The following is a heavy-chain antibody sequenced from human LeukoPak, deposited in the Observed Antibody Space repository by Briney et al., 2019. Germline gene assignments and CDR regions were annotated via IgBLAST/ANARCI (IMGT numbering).Heavy chain of an antibody. D-gene: IGHD6-13*01. CDR1: GFTFSSYS. Sequence: PGGSLRLSCAASGFTFSSYSMNWVRQAPGKGLEWVSSISSSSSYIYYADSVKGRFTISRDNAKNSLYLQMNSLRAEDTAVYYCARDRGGSSQPDYWGQGTLVTVSS. CDR2: ISSSSSYI. J-gene: IGHJ4*02. V-gene: IGHV3-21*01. CDR3: ARDRGGSSQPDY.